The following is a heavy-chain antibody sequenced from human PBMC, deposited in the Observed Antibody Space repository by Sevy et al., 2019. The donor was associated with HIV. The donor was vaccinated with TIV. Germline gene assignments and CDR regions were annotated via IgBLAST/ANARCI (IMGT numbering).Heavy chain of an antibody. J-gene: IGHJ5*02. CDR3: LSGFWSGYSHWFDP. CDR2: IKSKTDGGTT. CDR1: GFTFSNAW. V-gene: IGHV3-15*01. D-gene: IGHD3-3*01. Sequence: GGSLKLSCAASGFTFSNAWMSWVRQAPGKGLEWVGRIKSKTDGGTTDYAAPVKGRFTISRDDSKNTLYLQMNSLKTEDTAVYYCLSGFWSGYSHWFDPWGQGTLVTVSS.